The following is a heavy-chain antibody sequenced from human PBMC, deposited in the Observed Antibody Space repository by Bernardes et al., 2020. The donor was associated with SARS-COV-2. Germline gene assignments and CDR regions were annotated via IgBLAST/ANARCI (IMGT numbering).Heavy chain of an antibody. J-gene: IGHJ5*02. V-gene: IGHV1-24*01. CDR2: FDPEDGEI. CDR3: ATGPTVGATTWFDP. CDR1: GYTLIELS. D-gene: IGHD1-26*01. Sequence: ASVKVACKVSGYTLIELSIHWVRQAPGKGLEWMGGFDPEDGEIIYAQKFQGRVTMTEDTSTDTAYMDLSSLRSEDTAVYYCATGPTVGATTWFDPWGQGTLVTVSS.